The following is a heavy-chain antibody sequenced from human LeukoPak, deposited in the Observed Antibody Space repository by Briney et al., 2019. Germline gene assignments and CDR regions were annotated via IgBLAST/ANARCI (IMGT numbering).Heavy chain of an antibody. J-gene: IGHJ3*02. CDR1: GFTLSSYA. D-gene: IGHD5-12*01. CDR3: EIYSGYGTSAFGI. Sequence: GVSLRLSCAASGFTLSSYAMTWVRQGPGKGLERVSDISGGGGSTYYADSVKGRFTISRDYSKNTLYLQMHSLRAEATAVDYFEIYSGYGTSAFGIWGQGTMVTVSS. CDR2: ISGGGGST. V-gene: IGHV3-23*01.